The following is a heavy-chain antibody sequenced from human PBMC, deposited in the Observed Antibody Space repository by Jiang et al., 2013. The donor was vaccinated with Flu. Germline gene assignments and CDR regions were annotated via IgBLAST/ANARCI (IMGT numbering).Heavy chain of an antibody. CDR1: GGSISSYY. CDR2: IYYSGST. V-gene: IGHV4-59*01. Sequence: GSGLVKPSETLSLTCTVSGGSISSYYWSWIRQPPGKGLEWIGYIYYSGSTNYNPSLKSRVTISVDTSKNQFSLKLSSVTAADTAVYYCARGHLNIADVFAMDVWGQGTTVTVSS. J-gene: IGHJ6*02. CDR3: ARGHLNIADVFAMDV. D-gene: IGHD6-13*01.